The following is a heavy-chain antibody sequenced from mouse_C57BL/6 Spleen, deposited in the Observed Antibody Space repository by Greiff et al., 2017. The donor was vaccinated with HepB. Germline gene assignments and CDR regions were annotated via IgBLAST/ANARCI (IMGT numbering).Heavy chain of an antibody. CDR3: ARHPSHYYGRDWYFDV. D-gene: IGHD1-1*01. Sequence: EVQLQESGGGLVKPGGSLKLSCAASGFTFSSYTMSWVRQTPEKRLEWVATISGGGGNTYYPDSVKGRFTISRDNAKNTLYLQMSSLRSEDTALYYCARHPSHYYGRDWYFDVWGTGTTVTVSS. V-gene: IGHV5-9*01. CDR2: ISGGGGNT. CDR1: GFTFSSYT. J-gene: IGHJ1*03.